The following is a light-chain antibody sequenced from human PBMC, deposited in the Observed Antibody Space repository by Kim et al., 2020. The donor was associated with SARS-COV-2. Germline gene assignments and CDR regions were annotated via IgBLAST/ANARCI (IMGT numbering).Light chain of an antibody. J-gene: IGLJ1*01. CDR2: LNSDGSH. CDR1: SAYSTYA. V-gene: IGLV4-69*01. CDR3: QTWATGIHV. Sequence: PVLTQAPSASASLGASVTLTCTLSSAYSTYAIAWHQQQPQKGPRFLMKLNSDGSHTKGDGIPDRFSGSSSGAERYLTISSLQSEDEADYYCQTWATGIHVFGSGTKVTVL.